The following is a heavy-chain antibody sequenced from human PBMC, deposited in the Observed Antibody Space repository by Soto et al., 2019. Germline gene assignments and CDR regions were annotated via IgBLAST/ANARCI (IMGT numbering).Heavy chain of an antibody. CDR3: AREVSSSWYYYYGMDV. J-gene: IGHJ6*02. CDR2: TYYRSKWYN. CDR1: GDSVSSNSAA. V-gene: IGHV6-1*01. Sequence: KQSQTLSLTCAISGDSVSSNSAAWNWIRQSPSRGLEWLGRTYYRSKWYNDYAVSVKSRITINPDTSKNQFSLQLNSVTPEDMAVYYCAREVSSSWYYYYGMDVWGQGTTVTVSS. D-gene: IGHD6-13*01.